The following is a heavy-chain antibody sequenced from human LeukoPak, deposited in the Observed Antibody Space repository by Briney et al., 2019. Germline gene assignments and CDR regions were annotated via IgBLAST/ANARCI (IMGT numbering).Heavy chain of an antibody. J-gene: IGHJ4*02. Sequence: SETLSLTCAVYGGSFSGYYWSWIRQPPGKGLEWIGEINHSGSTNYNPSLKSRVTISVDTSKNQFSLKLSSVTAADTAVYYCARAHSSGWYYGYWGQGTLVTVSS. CDR1: GGSFSGYY. CDR3: ARAHSSGWYYGY. CDR2: INHSGST. D-gene: IGHD6-19*01. V-gene: IGHV4-34*01.